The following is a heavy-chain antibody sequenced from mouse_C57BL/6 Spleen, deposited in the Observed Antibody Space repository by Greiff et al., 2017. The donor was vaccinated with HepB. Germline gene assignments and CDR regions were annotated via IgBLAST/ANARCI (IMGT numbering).Heavy chain of an antibody. V-gene: IGHV1-42*01. Sequence: EVKLVESGPELVKPGASVKISCKASGYSFTGYYMNWVKQSPEKSLEWIGEINPSTGGTTYNQKFKAKATLTVDKSSSTAYMQLKSLTSEDSAVYYCARLDGGNFYAMDYWGQGTSVTVSS. CDR1: GYSFTGYY. CDR3: ARLDGGNFYAMDY. D-gene: IGHD2-1*01. CDR2: INPSTGGT. J-gene: IGHJ4*01.